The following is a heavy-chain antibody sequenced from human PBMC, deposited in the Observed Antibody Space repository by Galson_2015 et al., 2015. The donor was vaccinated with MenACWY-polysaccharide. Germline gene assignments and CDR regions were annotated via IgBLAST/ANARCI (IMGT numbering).Heavy chain of an antibody. J-gene: IGHJ6*03. CDR1: GFTFSSYS. D-gene: IGHD6-6*01. V-gene: IGHV3-21*01. CDR3: ARDLRISSRGGGYYYYMDV. CDR2: ISSSSSYI. Sequence: SLRLSCAASGFTFSSYSMNWVRQAPGKGLEWVSSISSSSSYIYYADSVKGRFTISRDNAKNSLYLQMNSLRAEDTAVYYCARDLRISSRGGGYYYYMDVWGKGTTVTVSS.